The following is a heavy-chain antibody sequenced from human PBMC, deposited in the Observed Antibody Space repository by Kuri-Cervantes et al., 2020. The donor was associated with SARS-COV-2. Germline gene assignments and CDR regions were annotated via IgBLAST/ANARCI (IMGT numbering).Heavy chain of an antibody. V-gene: IGHV1-2*04. D-gene: IGHD3-16*02. CDR3: ARGPSWNYIWGTYRGGWDTFDI. CDR1: GYTFTDYC. CDR2: MNPNSGGT. J-gene: IGHJ3*02. Sequence: ASVKVSCKASGYTFTDYCMHWVRQAPGQGLEWMGWMNPNSGGTNSAQKFQGWVIMTRDTSITTAYMELSRLRSDDTAVYYCARGPSWNYIWGTYRGGWDTFDIWGQGTMVTVSS.